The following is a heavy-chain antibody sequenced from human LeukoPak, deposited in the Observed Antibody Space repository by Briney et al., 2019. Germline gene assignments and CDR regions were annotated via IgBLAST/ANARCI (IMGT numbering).Heavy chain of an antibody. D-gene: IGHD3-16*01. CDR3: AGGKGQQTPDWFDP. J-gene: IGHJ5*02. CDR1: GVSINSDNYY. Sequence: SETLSLTCTVAGVSINSDNYYWTWIRQHPGKGLEWIGFIFYTGSTSYNRSLKSRVAISTDTSTNQFSLRLTSVTAADTAVYYCAGGKGQQTPDWFDPGGQGTQVTVS. V-gene: IGHV4-31*03. CDR2: IFYTGST.